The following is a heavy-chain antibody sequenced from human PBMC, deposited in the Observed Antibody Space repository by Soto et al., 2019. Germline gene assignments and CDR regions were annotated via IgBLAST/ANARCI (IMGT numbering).Heavy chain of an antibody. CDR3: ARAIVGATFGHYYFCMDV. CDR2: IVPIFGTP. CDR1: GGTFSSYA. J-gene: IGHJ6*02. V-gene: IGHV1-69*12. D-gene: IGHD3-10*01. Sequence: QVQLVQSGPEVKKPGSSVKVSCKASGGTFSSYAISWVRQAPGQGLEWMGGIVPIFGTPNYAQKFQGRVTITADESTSTAYMELSGLISEDTALYYWARAIVGATFGHYYFCMDVWGQGTTVTVSS.